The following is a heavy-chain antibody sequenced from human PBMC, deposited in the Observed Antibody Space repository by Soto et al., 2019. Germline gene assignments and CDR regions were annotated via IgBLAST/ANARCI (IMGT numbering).Heavy chain of an antibody. CDR3: ARDWVYSTIGRCLDP. J-gene: IGHJ5*02. V-gene: IGHV3-30*04. D-gene: IGHD1-26*01. Sequence: QVRLVESGGGVVQPGGSLRLSCALSGFTLDTFSIHWVRQAPGKGLEWVALISFDGQYQHYADSVKGRFTISRDTLDNTVSLQMSSLGLEDTAVYYCARDWVYSTIGRCLDPWGQGTLVTVSS. CDR2: ISFDGQYQ. CDR1: GFTLDTFS.